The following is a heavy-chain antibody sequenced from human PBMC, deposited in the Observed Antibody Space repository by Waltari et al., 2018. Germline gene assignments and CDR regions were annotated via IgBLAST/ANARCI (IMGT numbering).Heavy chain of an antibody. CDR1: GGPISSYY. CDR3: AAAPGLYMPTNWFDP. J-gene: IGHJ5*02. CDR2: IYYSGRT. V-gene: IGHV4-59*01. D-gene: IGHD2-2*01. Sequence: QVQLQESGPGLVKPSETLSLTCTVSGGPISSYYWSWIRQPPGKGLEWIGDIYYSGRTNYNPSLKSRVTITVDTSKNQFSLKLSAVTAADTAVYYCAAAPGLYMPTNWFDPWGQGTLVTVSS.